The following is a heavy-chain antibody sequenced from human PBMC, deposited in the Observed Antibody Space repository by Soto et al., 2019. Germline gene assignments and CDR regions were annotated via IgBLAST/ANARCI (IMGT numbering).Heavy chain of an antibody. V-gene: IGHV4-59*08. CDR2: IYYSGST. J-gene: IGHJ4*02. CDR3: ARRQSSSWYGL. CDR1: GGSISNYY. D-gene: IGHD6-13*01. Sequence: SETLSLTCIVSGGSISNYYWSWIRQPPGKGLEWIGYIYYSGSTNYNPSLQSRVTISVDTSKNQFSLKLSSVTAADTAVYYCARRQSSSWYGLWGQGTLVTVSS.